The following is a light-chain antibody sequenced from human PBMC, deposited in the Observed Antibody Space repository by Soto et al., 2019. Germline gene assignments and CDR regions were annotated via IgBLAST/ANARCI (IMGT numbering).Light chain of an antibody. CDR1: QRVSSRY. CDR3: QQYGSSYT. V-gene: IGKV3-20*01. J-gene: IGKJ3*01. Sequence: EIVLTQSPGTLSLSPGERATLSCRASQRVSSRYLAWYQQKPGQAPRLLIYDASYRAPGIPDRFSGSGSGTDFTLTISRLEPEDFAVYYCQQYGSSYTFGPGTKVDIK. CDR2: DAS.